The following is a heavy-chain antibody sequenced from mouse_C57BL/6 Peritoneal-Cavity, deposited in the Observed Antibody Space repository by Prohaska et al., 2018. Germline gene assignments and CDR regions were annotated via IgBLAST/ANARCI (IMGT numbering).Heavy chain of an antibody. CDR2: INSDGSAI. D-gene: IGHD4-1*01. CDR3: MRYGSYWYFDV. J-gene: IGHJ1*03. Sequence: GGSRGLSCEGSGFTLSGFWMSWVRQTPGKTLEWIGDINSDGSAINYAPSIKDRFTIFRDNDKSTLYLQMSNVRSEDTATYFCMRYGSYWYFDVWDTGTTVTVSA. CDR1: GFTLSGFW. V-gene: IGHV11-2*01.